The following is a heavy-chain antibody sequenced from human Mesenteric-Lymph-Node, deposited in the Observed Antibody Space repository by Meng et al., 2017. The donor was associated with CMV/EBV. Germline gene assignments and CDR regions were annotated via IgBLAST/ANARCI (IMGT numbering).Heavy chain of an antibody. D-gene: IGHD1-26*01. CDR3: AKGGVGATGGFDY. CDR1: GFTFSSYG. J-gene: IGHJ4*02. CDR2: ISGSGGST. Sequence: GESLKISCAASGFTFSSYGMHWVRQAPGKGLEWVSVISGSGGSTYYADSVKGRFTISRDNSKNTLYLEMNSLRAEDTAVYYCAKGGVGATGGFDYWGQGTLVTVSS. V-gene: IGHV3-23*01.